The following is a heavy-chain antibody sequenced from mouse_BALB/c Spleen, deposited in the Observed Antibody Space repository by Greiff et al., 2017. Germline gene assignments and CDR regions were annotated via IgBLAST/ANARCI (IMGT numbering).Heavy chain of an antibody. CDR3: TREKVRPRRFDY. Sequence: EVQLVESGTVLARPGASVKMSCKASGYSFTSYWMHWVNQRPGQGLEWIGAIYPGNSDTSYNQKFKGKAKLTAVTSASTAYMKLSSLTNEDSAVCYRTREKVRPRRFDYWGQGTTLTVSS. V-gene: IGHV1-5*01. J-gene: IGHJ2*01. CDR1: GYSFTSYW. CDR2: IYPGNSDT. D-gene: IGHD2-14*01.